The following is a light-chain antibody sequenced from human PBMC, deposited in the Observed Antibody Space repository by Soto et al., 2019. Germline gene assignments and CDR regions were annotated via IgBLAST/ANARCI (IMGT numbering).Light chain of an antibody. CDR3: QQSYSTPRT. Sequence: PQAPSSLSASVGDRVTIPCRASQTMGRYLGCYHQEPLQGPQLLMYAASNLQSGAPSGFSGSGSGTDFTLTISSLQHEDFATYYCQQSYSTPRTFGQGTKVDIK. V-gene: IGKV1-39*01. CDR1: QTMGRY. CDR2: AAS. J-gene: IGKJ1*01.